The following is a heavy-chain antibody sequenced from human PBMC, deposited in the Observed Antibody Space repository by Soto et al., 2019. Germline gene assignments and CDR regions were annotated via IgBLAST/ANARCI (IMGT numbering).Heavy chain of an antibody. V-gene: IGHV3-23*01. J-gene: IGHJ6*02. CDR3: AKVWCSSTSCYGPNYYYYGMAV. Sequence: GGSLRLSCAASGFTFSSYAMSWVRQAPGKGLEWVSAISGSGGSTYYADSVKGRFTISRDNSKNTLYLQMNSLRAEDTAVYYCAKVWCSSTSCYGPNYYYYGMAVWGQGTTVTVSS. CDR1: GFTFSSYA. CDR2: ISGSGGST. D-gene: IGHD2-2*01.